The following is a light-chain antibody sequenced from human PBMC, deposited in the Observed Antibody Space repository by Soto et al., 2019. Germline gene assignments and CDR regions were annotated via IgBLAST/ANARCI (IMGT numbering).Light chain of an antibody. J-gene: IGKJ5*01. Sequence: EIVSTQSPGSLSLSPGGEATLSCRASQSASSSYLAWYQQRPGQAPRLLIYGVSTRATGIPDRFSGSWSGTDFTLSISRLEPEDFAVYYCQQYGSSPITFGQGTRLEIK. CDR2: GVS. CDR3: QQYGSSPIT. V-gene: IGKV3-20*01. CDR1: QSASSSY.